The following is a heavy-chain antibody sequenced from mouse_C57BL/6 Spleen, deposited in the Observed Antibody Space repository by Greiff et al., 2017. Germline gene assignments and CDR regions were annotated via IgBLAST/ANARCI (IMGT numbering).Heavy chain of an antibody. CDR2: IYIGNGYT. Sequence: VHVKQSGAELVRPGSSVKMSCKTSGYTFTSYGINWVKQRPGQGLEWIGYIYIGNGYTEYNEKFKGKATLTSDTSSSTAYMQLSSLTSEDSAIYFCARYYYGSSNYAMDYWGQGTSVTVSS. V-gene: IGHV1-58*01. D-gene: IGHD1-1*01. J-gene: IGHJ4*01. CDR1: GYTFTSYG. CDR3: ARYYYGSSNYAMDY.